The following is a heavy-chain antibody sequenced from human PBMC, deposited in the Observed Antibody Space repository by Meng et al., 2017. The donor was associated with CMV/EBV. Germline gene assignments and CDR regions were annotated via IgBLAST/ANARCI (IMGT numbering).Heavy chain of an antibody. CDR3: ASPPGYSSGWYLN. Sequence: ASGLTCSSDAMGWVRQAPGKGLEWVSVIYSGGSSTYYADSVKGRFTISRDNSKNTLYLQMNSLRADDTAVYYCASPPGYSSGWYLNWGQGTLVTVSS. J-gene: IGHJ4*02. V-gene: IGHV3-23*03. D-gene: IGHD6-19*01. CDR1: GLTCSSDA. CDR2: IYSGGSST.